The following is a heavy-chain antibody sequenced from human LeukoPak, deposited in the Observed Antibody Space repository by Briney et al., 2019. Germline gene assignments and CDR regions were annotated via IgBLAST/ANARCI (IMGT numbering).Heavy chain of an antibody. CDR2: IYYSGST. D-gene: IGHD3-22*01. CDR1: GGSISSYY. V-gene: IGHV4-59*12. Sequence: PSETLSLTCTVSGGSISSYYWSWIRQPPGKGLEWIGYIYYSGSTNYNPSLKSRVTMSVDTSKNQFSLKLSSVTAADTAVYYCARDTYYYDSSGYYFFDYWGQGTLVTVSS. CDR3: ARDTYYYDSSGYYFFDY. J-gene: IGHJ4*02.